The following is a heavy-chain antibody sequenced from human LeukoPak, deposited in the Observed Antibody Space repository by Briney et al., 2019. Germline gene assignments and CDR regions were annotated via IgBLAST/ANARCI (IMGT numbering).Heavy chain of an antibody. D-gene: IGHD5-18*01. Sequence: GESVKISCKGSGYSFPKYWIGWMRQMPGKGLEWIGIVYPATSDTTYSPSFQGQVTISADKSSSTAYLQWSSLKASGTAIYYCARPKTLGGYNYEFEFWGQGTLVTVSS. CDR1: GYSFPKYW. V-gene: IGHV5-51*01. CDR3: ARPKTLGGYNYEFEF. J-gene: IGHJ4*02. CDR2: VYPATSDT.